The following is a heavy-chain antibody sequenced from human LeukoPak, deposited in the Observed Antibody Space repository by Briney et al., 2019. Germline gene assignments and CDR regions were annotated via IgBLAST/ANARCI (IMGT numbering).Heavy chain of an antibody. Sequence: SETLSLTCAVYGGSFSGYYWSWIRQPPGKGLEWIGEINHSGSTNYNPSLKSRVTISVDTSKNQFSLKLSSVTAADTAVYYCARGRKSGSYYYFIDYWGQGTLVTVSS. CDR3: ARGRKSGSYYYFIDY. CDR2: INHSGST. CDR1: GGSFSGYY. V-gene: IGHV4-34*01. D-gene: IGHD1-26*01. J-gene: IGHJ4*02.